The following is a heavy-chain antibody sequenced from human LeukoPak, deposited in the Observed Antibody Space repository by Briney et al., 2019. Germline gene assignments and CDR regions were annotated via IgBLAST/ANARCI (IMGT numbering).Heavy chain of an antibody. Sequence: SETLSLTCAVSGGSISSDGYSWSWIRQPPGKGLEWVGYIYNSGSTYYNPSLKSRVTISVDRSKNQFSLKLSSVTAADTAVYYCARQSIAVAGRGFDYWGQGTLVTVSS. CDR3: ARQSIAVAGRGFDY. V-gene: IGHV4-30-2*01. CDR2: IYNSGST. D-gene: IGHD6-19*01. J-gene: IGHJ4*02. CDR1: GGSISSDGYS.